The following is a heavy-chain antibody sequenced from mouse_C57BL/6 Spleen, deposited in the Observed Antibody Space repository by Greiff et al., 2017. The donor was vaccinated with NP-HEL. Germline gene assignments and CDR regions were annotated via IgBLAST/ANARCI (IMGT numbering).Heavy chain of an antibody. Sequence: QVQLQQPGAELVRPGTSVKLSCKASGYTFTSYWMHWVKQRPGQGLEWIGVIDPSDSYTNYNQKFKGKATLTVDTSSSTAYMQLSSLTSEDSAVYYCASGIYYCNYWYFDVWGTGTTVTVSS. CDR2: IDPSDSYT. CDR1: GYTFTSYW. J-gene: IGHJ1*03. D-gene: IGHD2-1*01. V-gene: IGHV1-59*01. CDR3: ASGIYYCNYWYFDV.